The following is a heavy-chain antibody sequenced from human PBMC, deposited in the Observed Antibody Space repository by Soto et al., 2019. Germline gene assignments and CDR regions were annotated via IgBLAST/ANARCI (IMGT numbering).Heavy chain of an antibody. CDR3: ARDRLRLGELSLLGYFDY. CDR1: EFTFSRHT. Sequence: GGSLRLSCAASEFTFSRHTMHWVRQAPGKGLEWVASISYDGSDTYYADSVKGRFTISRDNSKNTLSVEMDSLRAEDTAVYYCARDRLRLGELSLLGYFDYLGQGTLVTVSS. D-gene: IGHD3-16*02. CDR2: ISYDGSDT. J-gene: IGHJ4*02. V-gene: IGHV3-30*04.